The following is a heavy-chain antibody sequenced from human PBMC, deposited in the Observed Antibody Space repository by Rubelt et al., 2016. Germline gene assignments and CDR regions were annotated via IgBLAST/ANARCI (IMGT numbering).Heavy chain of an antibody. CDR1: GGTFSSYA. Sequence: QVQLVQSGAEVKKPGSSVKVSCKASGGTFSSYAISWVRQAPGQGLEWMGGIIPIFGTANYAQKCPGRITRAPDESTSTAYMELSSLRSEDTAVYYCATTIAIRPYYFDYWGQGTLVTVSS. CDR2: IIPIFGTA. J-gene: IGHJ4*02. V-gene: IGHV1-69*01. D-gene: IGHD6-6*01. CDR3: ATTIAIRPYYFDY.